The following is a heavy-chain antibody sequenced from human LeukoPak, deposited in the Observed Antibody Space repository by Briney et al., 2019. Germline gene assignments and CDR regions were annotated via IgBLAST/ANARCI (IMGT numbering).Heavy chain of an antibody. V-gene: IGHV3-21*04. J-gene: IGHJ6*03. D-gene: IGHD6-6*01. CDR2: ISSSSSYI. CDR3: AKGGKKEGIAARPTHYYYYYMDV. Sequence: PGGSLRLSCAASGFTFSSYSMNWVRQAPGKGLEWVSSISSSSSYIYYADSVKGRFTISRDNSKNTLYLQMNSLRAEDTAVYYCAKGGKKEGIAARPTHYYYYYMDVWGKGTTVTVSS. CDR1: GFTFSSYS.